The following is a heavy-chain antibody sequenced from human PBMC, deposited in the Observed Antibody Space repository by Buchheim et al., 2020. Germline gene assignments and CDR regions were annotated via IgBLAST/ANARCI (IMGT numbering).Heavy chain of an antibody. D-gene: IGHD3-22*01. V-gene: IGHV3-23*04. J-gene: IGHJ5*02. CDR2: ISGSGAGT. CDR1: GFTFSSYP. Sequence: EVQLVESGGGLVQPGGSLRLSCAASGFTFSSYPMSWVRQAPGKGLEWVSAISGSGAGTSYADSVKGRFTMSRDNSKNTLYLQMNSLRAEDTAVYYCARDIPLDYYDSRGGWFDPWGQGTL. CDR3: ARDIPLDYYDSRGGWFDP.